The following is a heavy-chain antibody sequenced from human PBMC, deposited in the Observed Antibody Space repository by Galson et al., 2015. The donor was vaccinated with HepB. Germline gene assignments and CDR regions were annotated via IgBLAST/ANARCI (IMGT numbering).Heavy chain of an antibody. CDR1: GGTFSSYA. D-gene: IGHD2-15*01. CDR2: IIPIFGTA. V-gene: IGHV1-69*06. J-gene: IGHJ4*02. Sequence: SVKVSCKASGGTFSSYAISWVRQAPGQGLEWMGGIIPIFGTANYAQKFQGRVTITADKSTSTAYMELSSLRSEDTAVYYCARQGRDIVVVVAATYYFDYWGQGTLVTVSS. CDR3: ARQGRDIVVVVAATYYFDY.